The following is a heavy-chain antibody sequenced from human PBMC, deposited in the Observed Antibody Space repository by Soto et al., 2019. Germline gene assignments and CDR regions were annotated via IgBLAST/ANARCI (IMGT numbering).Heavy chain of an antibody. Sequence: GGSLRLSCAASGLTFSSYAMSWVRQAPRKGLEWVSAITDSGFSTFYSDSVKGRFTISRDNSKNTLFLQMNSLRVEDTAVYYCAKELGKAATEPFDPWGQGTLLTVS. CDR2: ITDSGFST. D-gene: IGHD6-13*01. CDR3: AKELGKAATEPFDP. CDR1: GLTFSSYA. V-gene: IGHV3-23*01. J-gene: IGHJ5*02.